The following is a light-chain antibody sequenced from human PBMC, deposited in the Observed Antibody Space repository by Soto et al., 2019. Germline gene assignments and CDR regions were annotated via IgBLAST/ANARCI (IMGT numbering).Light chain of an antibody. Sequence: QSVLTQPASVSGSPGQSITLSCSGTSRDIGAYNLVSWYQQPPGNAPTLLIYEVRNRPSGISYRFSGSKSGTTASLTISSLLPEDEADYYCSAYTSRSTLVFGGGTKLTVL. CDR1: SRDIGAYNL. CDR2: EVR. J-gene: IGLJ2*01. V-gene: IGLV2-14*01. CDR3: SAYTSRSTLV.